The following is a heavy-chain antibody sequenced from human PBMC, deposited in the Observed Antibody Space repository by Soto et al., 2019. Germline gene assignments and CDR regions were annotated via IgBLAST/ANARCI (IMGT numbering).Heavy chain of an antibody. Sequence: QVQLVQSGAGVKKPGSSVKLSCKASGGTFSTYAISWLRQAPGQGLEWMGGIIPIFGTPNYAQRFQGRVTITADESTSTAYMELSRLRSEDTAVYYCARDRDDYGSGNYYNRIDFWGQGTLVTVSS. J-gene: IGHJ4*02. CDR2: IIPIFGTP. CDR3: ARDRDDYGSGNYYNRIDF. D-gene: IGHD3-10*01. V-gene: IGHV1-69*01. CDR1: GGTFSTYA.